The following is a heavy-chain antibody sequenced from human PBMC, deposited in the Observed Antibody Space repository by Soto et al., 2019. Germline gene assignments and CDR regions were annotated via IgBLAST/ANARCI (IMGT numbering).Heavy chain of an antibody. J-gene: IGHJ4*02. CDR3: ARILTGTGGHFDY. CDR1: GFSLSTSGVG. V-gene: IGHV2-5*02. D-gene: IGHD2-8*02. CDR2: LFWDDDK. Sequence: CPTLANPTQTLTLTCSFSGFSLSTSGVGLGWIRQPPEKAPERLALLFWDDDKRYSPSLNSSTTITKDSTKNQVVLTLTNMEPVDKARYYCARILTGTGGHFDYWGQGTLVTVSS.